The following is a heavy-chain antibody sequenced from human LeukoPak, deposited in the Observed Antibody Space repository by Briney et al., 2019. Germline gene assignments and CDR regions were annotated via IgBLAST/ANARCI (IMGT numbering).Heavy chain of an antibody. Sequence: GGSLRLSCAASGFTFSTYSMNWVRQAPGKGLEWVSSISRSSSYIYYADSVKGRFTISRDNAKNSLYLQMNSLRAEDTAVYYCARDWPNYYDSSGYYHNFDYWGQGTLVTVSS. CDR3: ARDWPNYYDSSGYYHNFDY. J-gene: IGHJ4*02. CDR2: ISRSSSYI. CDR1: GFTFSTYS. D-gene: IGHD3-22*01. V-gene: IGHV3-21*01.